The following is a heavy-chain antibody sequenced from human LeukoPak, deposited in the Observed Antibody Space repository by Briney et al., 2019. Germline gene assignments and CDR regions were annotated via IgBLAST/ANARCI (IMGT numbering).Heavy chain of an antibody. CDR3: TTAGDSPTRYDSSGYSFPY. V-gene: IGHV3-15*01. CDR2: IKSKTDGGTT. J-gene: IGHJ4*02. Sequence: GGSLRLSCAASGFTFSSYGMNWVRQAPGKGLEWVGRIKSKTDGGTTDYAAPVKGRFTISRDDSKNTLYLQMISLKTEDTAVYYCTTAGDSPTRYDSSGYSFPYWGQGTLVTVSS. CDR1: GFTFSSYG. D-gene: IGHD3-22*01.